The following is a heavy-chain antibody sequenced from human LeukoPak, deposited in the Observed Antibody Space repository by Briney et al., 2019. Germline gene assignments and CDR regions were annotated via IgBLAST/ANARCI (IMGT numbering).Heavy chain of an antibody. CDR1: GFTVSTNY. CDR3: ARVHYASGTYFDY. CDR2: IYSGSST. V-gene: IGHV3-66*01. J-gene: IGHJ4*02. D-gene: IGHD3-10*01. Sequence: PGGSLRLSCAASGFTVSTNYMSRVRQAPGKGLEWVSVIYSGSSTYYADSVKGRFTISRDNSNNTLFLQMNSLRAEDTAMYYCARVHYASGTYFDYWGQGTLVTVSS.